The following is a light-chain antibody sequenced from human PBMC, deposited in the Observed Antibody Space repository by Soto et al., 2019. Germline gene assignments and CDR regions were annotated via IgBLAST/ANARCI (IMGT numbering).Light chain of an antibody. Sequence: DIQMTQSPSSLSAPVGDRVTITCRASQGIANNVAWYQQSPGKVPKLLIFDTSTLQSGVPSRFSGSGSGTDFTLTISSLQPEDVATYYCQKYNSAPRAFGQGTKVEI. V-gene: IGKV1-27*01. CDR3: QKYNSAPRA. CDR1: QGIANN. CDR2: DTS. J-gene: IGKJ1*01.